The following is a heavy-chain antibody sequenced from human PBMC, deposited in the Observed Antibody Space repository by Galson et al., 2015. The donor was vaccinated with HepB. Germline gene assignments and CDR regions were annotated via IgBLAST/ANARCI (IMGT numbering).Heavy chain of an antibody. CDR3: ATHPLRTMVYAIHLGAFDI. CDR1: GFTFSSYA. V-gene: IGHV3-23*01. Sequence: SLRLSCAASGFTFSSYAMSWVRQAPGKGLEWVSAISGSGGSTYYADSVKGRFTISRDNSKNTLYLQMNSLRAEDTAVYYFATHPLRTMVYAIHLGAFDIWGQGTMVTVSS. D-gene: IGHD2-8*01. J-gene: IGHJ3*02. CDR2: ISGSGGST.